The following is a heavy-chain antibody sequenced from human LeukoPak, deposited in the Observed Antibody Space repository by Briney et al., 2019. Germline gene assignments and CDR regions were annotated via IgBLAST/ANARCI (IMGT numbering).Heavy chain of an antibody. CDR2: INWNGGST. Sequence: GGSLRLSCAASGFTFDDYGMSWVRQAPGKGLEWVSGINWNGGSTGYADSVKGRFTISRDNAKNSLYLQMNSLRAEDTALYYCARDWQYYYDSSGYWATDDAFDIWGKGQWSPSLQ. J-gene: IGHJ3*02. D-gene: IGHD3-22*01. CDR3: ARDWQYYYDSSGYWATDDAFDI. V-gene: IGHV3-20*04. CDR1: GFTFDDYG.